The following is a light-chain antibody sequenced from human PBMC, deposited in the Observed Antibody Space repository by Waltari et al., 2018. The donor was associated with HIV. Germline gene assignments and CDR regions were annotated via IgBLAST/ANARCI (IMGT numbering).Light chain of an antibody. J-gene: IGKJ4*02. Sequence: DVRMTQSPSSLSPTVGDTVTFTCRASQRIDNYLHWYQHKPGQVPKLLIYRASTLRSGVPPRFSGSGSGTSFTLTISSVQPDDVATYFCQQTYSQPRTFGGGTSLEIK. CDR1: QRIDNY. CDR2: RAS. CDR3: QQTYSQPRT. V-gene: IGKV1-39*01.